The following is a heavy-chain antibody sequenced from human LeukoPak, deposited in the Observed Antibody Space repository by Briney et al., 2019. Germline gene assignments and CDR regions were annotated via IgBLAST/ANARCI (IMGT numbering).Heavy chain of an antibody. J-gene: IGHJ4*02. Sequence: GGSLRLSCAASGFTFSDHYMTWIRQGPGKGLEWVSYISHTGTTIYYADSVKGRFTLSRDNARNSLYLQMNSLRAEDTAVYYCARGHWGLDSWGQGTLVTVSS. CDR2: ISHTGTTI. CDR3: ARGHWGLDS. D-gene: IGHD7-27*01. CDR1: GFTFSDHY. V-gene: IGHV3-11*04.